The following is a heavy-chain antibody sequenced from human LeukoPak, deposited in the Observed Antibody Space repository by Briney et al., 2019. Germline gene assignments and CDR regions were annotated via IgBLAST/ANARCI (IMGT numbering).Heavy chain of an antibody. CDR2: IKQDGSEK. CDR3: ARVSGVDYGDYPFDY. J-gene: IGHJ4*02. V-gene: IGHV3-7*01. CDR1: GFTFSSYW. D-gene: IGHD4-17*01. Sequence: GGSLRLSCAASGFTFSSYWMSWVRQAPGKGLEWVANIKQDGSEKYYVDSVKGRFTISKDNAKNSLYLQMNSLRAEDTAVYYCARVSGVDYGDYPFDYWGQGTLVTVSS.